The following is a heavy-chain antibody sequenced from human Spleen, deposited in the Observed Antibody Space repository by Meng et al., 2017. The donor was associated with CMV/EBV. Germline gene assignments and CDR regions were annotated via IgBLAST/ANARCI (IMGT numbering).Heavy chain of an antibody. CDR2: IRYDGSNK. CDR1: GFTFSSYG. V-gene: IGHV3-30*02. Sequence: GGSLRLSCAASGFTFSSYGMHWVRQAPGKGLEWVAFIRYDGSNKYYADSVKGRFTISRDNSKNTLYLQMNSLRAEDTAVYYCAKDNMRAMSHNGYWGQGTLVTVSS. CDR3: AKDNMRAMSHNGY. J-gene: IGHJ4*02. D-gene: IGHD5-18*01.